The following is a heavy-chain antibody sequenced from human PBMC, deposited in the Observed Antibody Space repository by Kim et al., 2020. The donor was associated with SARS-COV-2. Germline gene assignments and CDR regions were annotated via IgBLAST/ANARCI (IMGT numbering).Heavy chain of an antibody. CDR1: GDSISSSHYY. CDR3: ARQWDASGWYLY. J-gene: IGHJ4*02. D-gene: IGHD6-19*01. V-gene: IGHV4-39*01. CDR2: IYYSGST. Sequence: SETLSLTCTVSGDSISSSHYYGAWIRQPPGKGLEWIGSIYYSGSTYYNPSLKSRVTISVDTSKNQFSLKLSSVTAADTAVYYCARQWDASGWYLYWGQGTPVTVSS.